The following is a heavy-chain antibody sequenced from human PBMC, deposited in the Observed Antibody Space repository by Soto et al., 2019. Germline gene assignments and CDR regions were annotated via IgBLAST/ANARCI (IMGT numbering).Heavy chain of an antibody. CDR2: IYHSGST. CDR3: ARVRVYCSSTSCYDLYYYYYYMVV. CDR1: GGSISSGGYY. D-gene: IGHD2-2*01. V-gene: IGHV4-39*07. Sequence: SETLSLTCTVSGGSISSGGYYWSWIRQPPGKGLEWIGEIYHSGSTNYNPSLKSRVTISVDKSKNQFSLKLSSVTAADTAVYYCARVRVYCSSTSCYDLYYYYYYMVVWGKGTTVTVSS. J-gene: IGHJ6*03.